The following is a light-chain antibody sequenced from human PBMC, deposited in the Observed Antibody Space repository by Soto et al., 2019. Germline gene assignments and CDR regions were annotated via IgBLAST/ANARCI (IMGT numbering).Light chain of an antibody. CDR2: ENN. CDR3: GTWENSLSAGV. V-gene: IGLV1-51*02. CDR1: SSNIGNNY. Sequence: QSVLTQPPSVSAAPGQKVTISCSGSSSNIGNNYVSWYQQLPGTAPKLLIFENNKRPSEIPDRFSGSTSGTSATLGITGLQTGDEADYYCGTWENSLSAGVFGGGTKLTFL. J-gene: IGLJ2*01.